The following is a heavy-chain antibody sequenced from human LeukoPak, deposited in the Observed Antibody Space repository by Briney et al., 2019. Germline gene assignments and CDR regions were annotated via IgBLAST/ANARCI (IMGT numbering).Heavy chain of an antibody. J-gene: IGHJ3*02. CDR2: IYYSGST. CDR3: ARADIVVVPAAKDDAFDI. Sequence: KPAETLSLTCTVSGGSVSSGSYYWSWIRQPPGKGLEWIGYIYYSGSTNYNPSLKSRVTISVDTSENQFSLKLSSVTAADTAVYYCARADIVVVPAAKDDAFDIWGQGTMVTVSS. V-gene: IGHV4-61*01. CDR1: GGSVSSGSYY. D-gene: IGHD2-2*01.